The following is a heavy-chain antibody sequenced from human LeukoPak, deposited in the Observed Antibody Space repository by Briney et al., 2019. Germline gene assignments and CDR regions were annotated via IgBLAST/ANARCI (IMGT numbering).Heavy chain of an antibody. D-gene: IGHD3-9*01. CDR2: IYYSGST. J-gene: IGHJ4*02. CDR3: ARVRAYYDILTGYYRLPDHCDY. V-gene: IGHV4-61*01. Sequence: PSETLSLTCTVSGGSVSSGSYYWSWIRQPPGKGLEWIGYIYYSGSTNYNPSLKSRVTISVDTSKNQFSLKLSSVTAADTAVYYCARVRAYYDILTGYYRLPDHCDYWGQGTLVTVSS. CDR1: GGSVSSGSYY.